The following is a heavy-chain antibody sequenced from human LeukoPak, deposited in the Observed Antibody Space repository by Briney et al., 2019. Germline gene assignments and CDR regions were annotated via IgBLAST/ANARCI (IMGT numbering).Heavy chain of an antibody. D-gene: IGHD5-24*01. CDR1: GYTFTSYY. J-gene: IGHJ3*02. Sequence: ASVKVSCKASGYTFTSYYMHWVRQAPGQGLEWMGIINPSGGSTSYAQKFQGRVTMTRDTSTGTVYMGLSSLRSEDTAVYYCARIRDGYNDAYDIWGQGTMVTVSS. CDR2: INPSGGST. CDR3: ARIRDGYNDAYDI. V-gene: IGHV1-46*01.